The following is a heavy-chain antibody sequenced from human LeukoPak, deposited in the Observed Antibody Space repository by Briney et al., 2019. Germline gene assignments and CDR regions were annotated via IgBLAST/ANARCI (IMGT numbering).Heavy chain of an antibody. V-gene: IGHV3-48*04. D-gene: IGHD6-19*01. Sequence: PGGSLRLSCAASVFTFSSYSMNWVRQAPGKGLEWLSYITGSSSTIYYADSVKGRFTISRDNAKNSLYLQMNSLRAEDTAVYYCASSSGHLDYWGQGTLVTVSS. J-gene: IGHJ4*02. CDR2: ITGSSSTI. CDR1: VFTFSSYS. CDR3: ASSSGHLDY.